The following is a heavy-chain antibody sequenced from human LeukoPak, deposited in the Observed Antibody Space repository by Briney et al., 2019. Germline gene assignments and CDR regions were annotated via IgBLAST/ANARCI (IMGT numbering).Heavy chain of an antibody. CDR3: ARRIAAAGMRWFDP. V-gene: IGHV5-51*01. J-gene: IGHJ5*02. CDR2: MYPGDSDT. CDR1: GYSFASYW. D-gene: IGHD6-13*01. Sequence: GESLKISCKGSGYSFASYWIGWVRQMPGKGLEWMGLMYPGDSDTRYSPTFQGQVTVSADKSISTAYLQWSSLKASDTAMYYCARRIAAAGMRWFDPWGQGTLVTVSS.